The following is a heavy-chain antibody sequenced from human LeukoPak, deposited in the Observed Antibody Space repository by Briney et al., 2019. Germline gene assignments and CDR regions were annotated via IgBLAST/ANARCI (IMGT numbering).Heavy chain of an antibody. V-gene: IGHV3-53*01. J-gene: IGHJ4*02. CDR2: IYSGGST. D-gene: IGHD2-21*02. Sequence: PGGSLRLSCAASGFTVSSNYRSWVRPAPGGGLEWVSLIYSGGSTYYADSVKGRFTISRDNSKKTLYLQMNSLRAEDTAVYYCARGMGTADYWGQGTLVTVSS. CDR1: GFTVSSNY. CDR3: ARGMGTADY.